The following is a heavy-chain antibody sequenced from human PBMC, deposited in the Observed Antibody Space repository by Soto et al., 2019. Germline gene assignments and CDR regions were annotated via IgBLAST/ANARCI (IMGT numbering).Heavy chain of an antibody. CDR2: IYPSDSDT. CDR1: GYNFAGYW. Sequence: PGESLKISCKGSGYNFAGYWIAWVRQMPGKGLELMGIIYPSDSDTRYRPSFQGQVTISADKSISSAYLQWSSLRASDTAMYYCARGGVSTRTFDYWGQGTQVTLSS. J-gene: IGHJ4*02. D-gene: IGHD3-3*01. V-gene: IGHV5-51*01. CDR3: ARGGVSTRTFDY.